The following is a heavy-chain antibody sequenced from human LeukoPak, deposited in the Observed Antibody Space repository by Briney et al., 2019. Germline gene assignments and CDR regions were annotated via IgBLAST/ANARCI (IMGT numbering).Heavy chain of an antibody. J-gene: IGHJ6*02. D-gene: IGHD2-2*01. CDR1: GFTFSSNS. Sequence: GGSLRLSCAVSGFTFSSNSMNWVRQAPGKGLEWLSSISSSSRYINYADSVKGRFTISRDNAKNSLYLQMNSLRAEDTAVYYCTRSRYCSSTSCYGMDVWGQGTTVTVSS. CDR2: ISSSSRYI. CDR3: TRSRYCSSTSCYGMDV. V-gene: IGHV3-21*01.